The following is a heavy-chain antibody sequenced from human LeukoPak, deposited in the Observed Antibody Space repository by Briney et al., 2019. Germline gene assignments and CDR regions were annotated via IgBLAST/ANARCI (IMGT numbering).Heavy chain of an antibody. CDR2: ISGSGGST. Sequence: QSGGSLRLSCAASGFTFSSYEMNWVRQAPGKGLEWVSAISGSGGSTYYADSVKGRFTISRDNSKNSLYLQMNSLRAEDTAVYHCARLEQLDDYWGQGTLVTVSS. CDR1: GFTFSSYE. J-gene: IGHJ4*02. D-gene: IGHD6-13*01. V-gene: IGHV3-23*01. CDR3: ARLEQLDDY.